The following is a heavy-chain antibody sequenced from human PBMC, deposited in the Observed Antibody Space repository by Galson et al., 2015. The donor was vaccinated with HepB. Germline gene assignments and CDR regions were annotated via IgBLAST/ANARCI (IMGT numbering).Heavy chain of an antibody. J-gene: IGHJ6*02. Sequence: SLRLSCAASGFTFDDYAMHWVRQAPGKGLEWVSGISWNSGSIGYADSVKGRFTISRDNAKNSLYLQMNSLRAEDTALYYCAKDPGEQPYYGMDVWGQGTTVTVSS. V-gene: IGHV3-9*01. D-gene: IGHD1/OR15-1a*01. CDR2: ISWNSGSI. CDR1: GFTFDDYA. CDR3: AKDPGEQPYYGMDV.